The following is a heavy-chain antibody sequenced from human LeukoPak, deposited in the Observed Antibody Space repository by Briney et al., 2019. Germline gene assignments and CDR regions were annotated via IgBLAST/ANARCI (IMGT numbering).Heavy chain of an antibody. CDR1: GFTFSSYA. D-gene: IGHD3-9*01. V-gene: IGHV4-34*08. CDR3: AKNGQTGFSFDP. J-gene: IGHJ5*02. Sequence: GSLRLSCAASGFTFSSYAMSWVRQSPGKGLEWLGEGDDRGGTKYNPSFKSRVTISAEPSRNQFSLKLNSVTAADTAVYHCAKNGQTGFSFDPWGQGTLVTVSS. CDR2: GDDRGGT.